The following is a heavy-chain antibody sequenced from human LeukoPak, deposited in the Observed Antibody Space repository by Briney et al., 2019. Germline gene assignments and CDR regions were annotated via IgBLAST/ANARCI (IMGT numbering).Heavy chain of an antibody. CDR3: ARVAGATMAPYYMDV. CDR2: IIPIFGTA. CDR1: GYTLTELP. Sequence: SVKVSCKVPGYTLTELPIHWVRQAPGQGLEWMGGIIPIFGTANYAQKFQGRVTITTDESTSTAYMELSSLRSEDTAVYYCARVAGATMAPYYMDVWGKGTTVTVSS. D-gene: IGHD3-10*01. V-gene: IGHV1-69*05. J-gene: IGHJ6*03.